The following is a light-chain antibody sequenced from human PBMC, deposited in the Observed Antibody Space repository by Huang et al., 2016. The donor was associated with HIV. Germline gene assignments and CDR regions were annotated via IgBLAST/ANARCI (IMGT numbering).Light chain of an antibody. CDR3: QQRAGWPLT. CDR2: DAS. V-gene: IGKV3-11*01. Sequence: IVLTQSLATLSWSPGERATLPSRASQHISGYLAWYQQKPGQAPRLLIYDASIRATGIPGRFSGSGSGTDFTFIISSLEPEDFAFYYCQQRAGWPLTFGGGTKVEIK. CDR1: QHISGY. J-gene: IGKJ4*01.